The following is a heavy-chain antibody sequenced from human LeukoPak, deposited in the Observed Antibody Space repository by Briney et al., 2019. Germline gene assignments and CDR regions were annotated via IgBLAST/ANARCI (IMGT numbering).Heavy chain of an antibody. V-gene: IGHV1-8*02. D-gene: IGHD3-10*01. CDR1: GYTFTSYD. CDR2: MNPNSGNT. J-gene: IGHJ4*02. Sequence: ASVKVSCKASGYTFTSYDINWVRQATGQGLEWMGWMNPNSGNTGYAQKFQGRVTMTRDTSISTAYMELSRLRSDDTAVYYCARADMVRGVTATYYFDYWGQGTLVTVSS. CDR3: ARADMVRGVTATYYFDY.